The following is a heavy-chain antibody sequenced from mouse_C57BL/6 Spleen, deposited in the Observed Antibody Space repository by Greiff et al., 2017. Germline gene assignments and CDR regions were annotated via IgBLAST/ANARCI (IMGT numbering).Heavy chain of an antibody. V-gene: IGHV2-5*01. Sequence: QVPLKESGPGLVQPSQSLSITCTVSGFSLTSSGVHWVRQSPGTGLEWLGVIWRGGSTDYNAAFMSRLSITKDNSKSQVFFKMNSLQADDTAIYYCAKNEYYAMDYWGQGASVTVSS. CDR2: IWRGGST. CDR1: GFSLTSSG. CDR3: AKNEYYAMDY. J-gene: IGHJ4*01.